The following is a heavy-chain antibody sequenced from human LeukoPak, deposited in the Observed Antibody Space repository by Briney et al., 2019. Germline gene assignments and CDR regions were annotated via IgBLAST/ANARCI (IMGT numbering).Heavy chain of an antibody. D-gene: IGHD4-11*01. Sequence: ASVKVSCKASGYTFTSYGINWVRQAPGQGLEWMGWIRVYNGNTNYAQKLQGRVTMTTDTSTSTAYMELRSLRSDDTAVYYCAIVPFYSNSYDYWGQGTLVTVSS. CDR2: IRVYNGNT. J-gene: IGHJ4*02. CDR1: GYTFTSYG. CDR3: AIVPFYSNSYDY. V-gene: IGHV1-18*01.